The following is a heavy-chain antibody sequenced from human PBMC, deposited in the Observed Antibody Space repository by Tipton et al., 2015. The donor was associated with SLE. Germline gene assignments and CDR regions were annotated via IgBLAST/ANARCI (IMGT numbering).Heavy chain of an antibody. J-gene: IGHJ2*01. CDR3: ARVGFLESLTKIDWFFDL. V-gene: IGHV4-61*02. D-gene: IGHD3-3*01. Sequence: TLSLTCTVSGGSIGSGNYYWSWIRQPAGKGLEWIGRVYTSGFADYSASLNSRVTISIDTSSNQFFLRLHSVTAADTAVYYCARVGFLESLTKIDWFFDLWGPGTLATVSS. CDR1: GGSIGSGNYY. CDR2: VYTSGFA.